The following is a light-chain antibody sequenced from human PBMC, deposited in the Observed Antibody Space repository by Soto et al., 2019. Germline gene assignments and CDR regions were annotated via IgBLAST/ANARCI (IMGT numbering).Light chain of an antibody. CDR1: SSDVGGYNY. J-gene: IGLJ1*01. V-gene: IGLV2-8*01. CDR2: EVN. CDR3: SSYAGSSNV. Sequence: QSVLTQPPSASGSPGQSVAISCTGTSSDVGGYNYVSWYQQHPGKAPKLMIYEVNKRPSGVPDRFSGSKSGNTASLTVSGLQAEDEADYYCSSYAGSSNVFGTGTRS.